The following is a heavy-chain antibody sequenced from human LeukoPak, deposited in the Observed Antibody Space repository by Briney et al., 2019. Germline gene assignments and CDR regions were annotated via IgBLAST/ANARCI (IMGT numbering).Heavy chain of an antibody. CDR1: GDSVSSNSVT. CDR3: ARRLSQYDCFDP. D-gene: IGHD2-2*01. J-gene: IGHJ5*02. V-gene: IGHV6-1*01. CDR2: TYYRSTWYN. Sequence: SQTLSLTCAISGDSVSSNSVTWNWIRQSPSRGLEWLGRTYYRSTWYNDYAVSVRGRITVNHDTSKNQFSLHLNSVTPEDTAVYYCARRLSQYDCFDPWGQGSLVTVSS.